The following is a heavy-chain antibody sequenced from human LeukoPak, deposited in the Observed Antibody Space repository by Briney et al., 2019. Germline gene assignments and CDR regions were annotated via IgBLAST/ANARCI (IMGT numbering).Heavy chain of an antibody. J-gene: IGHJ3*02. D-gene: IGHD3-3*01. Sequence: ASVKVSCKASGYTFTSYGISWVRQAPGQGLEWMGWISAYNGNTNYAQKLQGRVTMTTDTSTSTAYMELRSLRSDDTAVYYYARDTSVLEWLLYGAFDIWGQGTMVTVSS. CDR3: ARDTSVLEWLLYGAFDI. V-gene: IGHV1-18*01. CDR1: GYTFTSYG. CDR2: ISAYNGNT.